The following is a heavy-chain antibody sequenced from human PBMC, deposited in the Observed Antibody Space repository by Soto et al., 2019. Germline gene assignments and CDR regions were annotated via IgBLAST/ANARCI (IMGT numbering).Heavy chain of an antibody. Sequence: SETLSLTCTVSGGSVTNSSYYWGWIRQSPGKGLEWIGSVYYGGRSYSKSSVKSRVTISVDTSKNRFSLSLNSVTASDTAVYFCVSQRTTVPTQAYFDYWGPGALVTV. CDR2: VYYGGRS. D-gene: IGHD4-17*01. J-gene: IGHJ4*02. CDR3: VSQRTTVPTQAYFDY. V-gene: IGHV4-39*01. CDR1: GGSVTNSSYY.